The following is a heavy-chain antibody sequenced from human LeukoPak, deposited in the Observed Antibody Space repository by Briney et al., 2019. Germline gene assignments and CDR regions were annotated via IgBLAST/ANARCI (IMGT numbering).Heavy chain of an antibody. D-gene: IGHD5-12*01. CDR1: GFTFSTYN. J-gene: IGHJ4*02. V-gene: IGHV3-21*01. CDR3: ARSPYPTIQYPSDH. CDR2: ISSGSGYI. Sequence: PGGSLRLSCAASGFTFSTYNMNWVRQAPGKGMEWVSSISSGSGYIYYADSVKGRFTISRDNTKNSLFLQMNSLRAEDTAVYYCARSPYPTIQYPSDHWGQGTLVTVSS.